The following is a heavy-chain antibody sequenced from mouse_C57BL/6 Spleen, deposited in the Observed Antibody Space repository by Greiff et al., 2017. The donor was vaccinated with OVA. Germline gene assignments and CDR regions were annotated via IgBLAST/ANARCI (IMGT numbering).Heavy chain of an antibody. CDR2: LWSGGST. Sequence: VKLMESGPGLVQPSQSLSITCTVSGFSLTSYGVHWVRQSPGKGLEWLGVLWSGGSTDYNAAFISRLSISKDNSKSQVFFKMNSLQADDTAIYYCARRGYGSSYDYYAMDYWGQGTSVTVSS. CDR3: ARRGYGSSYDYYAMDY. CDR1: GFSLTSYG. J-gene: IGHJ4*01. D-gene: IGHD1-1*01. V-gene: IGHV2-2*01.